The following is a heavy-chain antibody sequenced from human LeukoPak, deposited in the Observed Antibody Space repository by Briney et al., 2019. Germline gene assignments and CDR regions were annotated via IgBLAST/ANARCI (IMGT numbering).Heavy chain of an antibody. J-gene: IGHJ4*02. CDR2: ISGSGGST. D-gene: IGHD3-10*01. V-gene: IGHV3-23*01. CDR1: GFTFSSYA. Sequence: GGSLRLSCAASGFTFSSYAMSWVRQAPGKGLEWVSAISGSGGSTYYTDSVKGRFTISRDNSKNTLYLQMNSLRAEDTAVYYCAKDMVLWFGEYDYWGQGTLVTVSS. CDR3: AKDMVLWFGEYDY.